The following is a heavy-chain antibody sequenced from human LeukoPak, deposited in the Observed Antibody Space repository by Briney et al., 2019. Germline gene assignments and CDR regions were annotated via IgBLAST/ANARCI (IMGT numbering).Heavy chain of an antibody. J-gene: IGHJ4*02. CDR1: GFTFSDYY. CDR3: AKAPTTVGGEAY. D-gene: IGHD4-17*01. Sequence: GGSLRLSCVASGFTFSDYYMSWIRQAPGKGLEWVSYIPSTSSYTSYADSVGGRFTISRDNAKNSLYLQMNSLRAEDTAVYYCAKAPTTVGGEAYWGQGTLVTVSS. CDR2: IPSTSSYT. V-gene: IGHV3-11*05.